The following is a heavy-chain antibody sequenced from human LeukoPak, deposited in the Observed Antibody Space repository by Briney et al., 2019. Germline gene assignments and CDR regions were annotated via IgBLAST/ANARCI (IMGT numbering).Heavy chain of an antibody. V-gene: IGHV3-21*01. Sequence: GGSLRLSWAASGFTFSSYSINWVRQAPGKGLEWVSSISSSSSYIYYADSVKGRFTISRDNAKNSLYLQMNSLRAEDTAVYYCARSGYSSGWYVYWGQGTLVTVSS. CDR2: ISSSSSYI. CDR1: GFTFSSYS. D-gene: IGHD6-19*01. CDR3: ARSGYSSGWYVY. J-gene: IGHJ4*02.